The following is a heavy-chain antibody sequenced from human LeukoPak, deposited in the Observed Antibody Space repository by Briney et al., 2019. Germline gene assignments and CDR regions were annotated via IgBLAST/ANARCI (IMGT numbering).Heavy chain of an antibody. Sequence: GGSLRLSCAASGFTFSNYWMHWVRQAPGKGLVWVSRINGDGSSTTYADSVKGRFTISRDNSKNTLYLQMNSLRAEDTAVYYCAKDYYYDSSGYSGDYWGQGTLVTVSS. CDR2: INGDGSST. D-gene: IGHD3-22*01. CDR1: GFTFSNYW. CDR3: AKDYYYDSSGYSGDY. V-gene: IGHV3-74*01. J-gene: IGHJ4*02.